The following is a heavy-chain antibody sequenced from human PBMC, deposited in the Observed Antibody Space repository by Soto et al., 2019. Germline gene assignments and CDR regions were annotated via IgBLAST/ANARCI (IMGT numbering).Heavy chain of an antibody. CDR3: ARLNYDILTGEHREYFEH. V-gene: IGHV5-51*01. CDR1: GYSFTSYW. Sequence: GESLKISCKGSGYSFTSYWIGWVRQMPGKGLEWMGIIYPGDSDTRYSPSFQGQVTISADKSISTAYLQWSSLKASDTAMYYCARLNYDILTGEHREYFEHWGQGTLVTVSS. CDR2: IYPGDSDT. J-gene: IGHJ1*01. D-gene: IGHD3-9*01.